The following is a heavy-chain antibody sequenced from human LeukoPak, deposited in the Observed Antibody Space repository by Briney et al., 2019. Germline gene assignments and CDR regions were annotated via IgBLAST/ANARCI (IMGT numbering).Heavy chain of an antibody. Sequence: SETLSLTCTVSGGSISSYYWSWIRQPAGKGLEWIGRIYTSGSTNYNPSLKSRVTMSVDTSKNQFSLKLSSVTAADTAVYYCARDGLLWFGELFDHYYYYMDVWGKGTTVTVFS. J-gene: IGHJ6*03. CDR3: ARDGLLWFGELFDHYYYYMDV. V-gene: IGHV4-4*07. CDR2: IYTSGST. D-gene: IGHD3-10*01. CDR1: GGSISSYY.